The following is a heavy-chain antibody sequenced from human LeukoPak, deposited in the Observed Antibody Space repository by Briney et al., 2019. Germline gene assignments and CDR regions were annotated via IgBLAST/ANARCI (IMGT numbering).Heavy chain of an antibody. Sequence: PGGSLRLSCAASGFTFSSYWMHWVRQAPGKGLVWVSRISSDGSSTNYADSVKGRFTISRDNAKNTLYLQMNSLRAEDAAVYFCARWDSSGCLDYWGQGTLVTVSS. CDR3: ARWDSSGCLDY. CDR2: ISSDGSST. J-gene: IGHJ4*02. CDR1: GFTFSSYW. V-gene: IGHV3-74*01. D-gene: IGHD3-22*01.